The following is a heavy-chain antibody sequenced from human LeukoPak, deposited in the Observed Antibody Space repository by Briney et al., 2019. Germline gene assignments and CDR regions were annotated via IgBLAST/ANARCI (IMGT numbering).Heavy chain of an antibody. CDR3: ARHLGEMATTHFDY. Sequence: SETLSLTCTVSGGSISSYYWSWIRQPPGKGLEWIGYIYYSGSTNYNPSLKSRVTISVDTSKNQFSLKLSSVTAADTAVYYCARHLGEMATTHFDYWGQGTLVTVSS. D-gene: IGHD5-24*01. CDR2: IYYSGST. V-gene: IGHV4-59*08. J-gene: IGHJ4*02. CDR1: GGSISSYY.